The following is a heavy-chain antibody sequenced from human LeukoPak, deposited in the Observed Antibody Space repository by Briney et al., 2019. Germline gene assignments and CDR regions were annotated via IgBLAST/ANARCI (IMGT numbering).Heavy chain of an antibody. CDR2: ISSSGSTI. Sequence: KPGGSLRLSCAASGFTFSAYYMSWIRQAPGKGLGWVSYISSSGSTIYYADSVKGRFSISRDNAKNSLYLQMNSLKAEDTAVYYCARDLGYDSSGVFGYWGQGTLVTVSS. CDR1: GFTFSAYY. V-gene: IGHV3-11*01. J-gene: IGHJ4*02. D-gene: IGHD3-22*01. CDR3: ARDLGYDSSGVFGY.